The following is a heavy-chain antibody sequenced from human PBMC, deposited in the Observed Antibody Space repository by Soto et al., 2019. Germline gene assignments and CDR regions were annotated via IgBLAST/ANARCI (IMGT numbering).Heavy chain of an antibody. CDR3: AKDRGVVVTAVRYFQH. V-gene: IGHV3-30*18. CDR1: GFTFSSYG. D-gene: IGHD2-21*02. Sequence: QVQLVESGGGVVQPGRSLRLSCAASGFTFSSYGMHWVRQAPGKGLEWVAVISYDGSNKYYADSVKGRFTISRDNSKNTLNLQMNSLRAEDTAVYYCAKDRGVVVTAVRYFQHWGQGTLVTVSS. J-gene: IGHJ1*01. CDR2: ISYDGSNK.